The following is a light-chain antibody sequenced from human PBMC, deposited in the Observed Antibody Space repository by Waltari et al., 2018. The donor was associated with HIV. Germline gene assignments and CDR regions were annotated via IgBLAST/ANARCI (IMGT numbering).Light chain of an antibody. CDR3: SSYTSSSSV. Sequence: QSVLTQPPSASGTPGQRVTISCSGSSSNIGRSYIYWYQQLPGTAPKLLIYGSNQRPSGVPDRFSGSKSGTSASLAISGLRSEDEADYYCSSYTSSSSVFGGGTKLTVL. V-gene: IGLV1-47*01. J-gene: IGLJ3*02. CDR2: GSN. CDR1: SSNIGRSY.